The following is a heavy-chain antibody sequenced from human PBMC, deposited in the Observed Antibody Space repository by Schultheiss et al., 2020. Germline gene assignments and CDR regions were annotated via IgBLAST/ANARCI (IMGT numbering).Heavy chain of an antibody. V-gene: IGHV4-34*01. D-gene: IGHD3-3*01. Sequence: SETLSLTCAVYGGSFSGYYWSWIRQPPGKGLEWIGSIYYSGSTYYNPSLKSRVTISVDTSKNQFSLKLSSVTAADTAVYYCAKSPYYDFWSGYYGRNWFDPWGQGTLVTVSS. J-gene: IGHJ5*02. CDR2: IYYSGST. CDR3: AKSPYYDFWSGYYGRNWFDP. CDR1: GGSFSGYY.